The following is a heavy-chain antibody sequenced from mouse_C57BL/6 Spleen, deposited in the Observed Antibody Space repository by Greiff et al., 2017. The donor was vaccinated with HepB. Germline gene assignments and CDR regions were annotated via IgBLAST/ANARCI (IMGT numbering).Heavy chain of an antibody. CDR3: ARGYYDYDGGPWYFDV. J-gene: IGHJ1*03. CDR1: GYSITSGYY. Sequence: EVQLVESGPGLVKPSQSLSLTCSVTGYSITSGYYWNWIRQFPGNKLEWMGYISYDGSNNYNPSLKNRISITRDTSKNQFFLKLNSVTTEDTATYYCARGYYDYDGGPWYFDVWGTGTTVTVSS. CDR2: ISYDGSN. V-gene: IGHV3-6*01. D-gene: IGHD2-4*01.